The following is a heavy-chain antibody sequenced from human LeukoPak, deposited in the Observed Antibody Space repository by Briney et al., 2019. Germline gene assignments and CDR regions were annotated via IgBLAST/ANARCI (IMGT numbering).Heavy chain of an antibody. CDR1: GGSISSDSHY. Sequence: PSETLSLTCVVSGGSISSDSHYWSWIRQPPGKGLEWIGCLYYNGNTNYNPSLKSRVTIPVDTSENQFSLKLTSVTAADTAVYYCARLVWSSSSGFDYWGQGTLVTVSS. CDR2: LYYNGNT. V-gene: IGHV4-61*01. CDR3: ARLVWSSSSGFDY. D-gene: IGHD6-6*01. J-gene: IGHJ4*02.